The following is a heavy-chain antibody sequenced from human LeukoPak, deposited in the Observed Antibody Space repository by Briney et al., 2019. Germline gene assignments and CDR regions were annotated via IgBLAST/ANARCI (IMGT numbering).Heavy chain of an antibody. CDR1: GVSISSSEW. V-gene: IGHV4-4*02. J-gene: IGHJ4*02. CDR2: IHRDGRT. CDR3: GKTDIYFNPIDY. D-gene: IGHD3-9*01. Sequence: PSETLSLTCAVSGVSISSSEWWIWVRQPPGPGLEWIGEIHRDGRTRYNPSLQTRVTMSIDYSKNQISLEVTSVTAADTAIYYCGKTDIYFNPIDYWGPGSLVTVSS.